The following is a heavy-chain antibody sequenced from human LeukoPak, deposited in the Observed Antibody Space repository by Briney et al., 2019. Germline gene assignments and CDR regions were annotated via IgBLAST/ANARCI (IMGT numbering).Heavy chain of an antibody. J-gene: IGHJ3*02. V-gene: IGHV1-69*13. D-gene: IGHD6-13*01. CDR2: SIPIFGTA. CDR1: GGTFSSYA. CDR3: ARVGGSSWADNDAFDI. Sequence: GASVSVSCKASGGTFSSYAISWVRQGPGQGLEWMGGSIPIFGTANYAQKFQGRVTITADESTSTAYMELSSLRSEDTAVYYCARVGGSSWADNDAFDIWGQGTMVTVSS.